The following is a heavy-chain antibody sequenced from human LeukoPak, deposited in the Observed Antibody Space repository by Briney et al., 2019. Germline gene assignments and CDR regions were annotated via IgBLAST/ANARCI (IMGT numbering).Heavy chain of an antibody. V-gene: IGHV4-4*07. CDR2: IYSSGST. CDR1: GGSISNHY. D-gene: IGHD2-15*01. Sequence: SETLSLTCTVSGGSISNHYWSWIRQPAGKGLEWIGRIYSSGSTNYNPSLKSRVTISVDTSKNQFSLKLSSVTAADTAVYYCARHVRVVAAIYYFDYWGQGTLVTVSS. J-gene: IGHJ4*02. CDR3: ARHVRVVAAIYYFDY.